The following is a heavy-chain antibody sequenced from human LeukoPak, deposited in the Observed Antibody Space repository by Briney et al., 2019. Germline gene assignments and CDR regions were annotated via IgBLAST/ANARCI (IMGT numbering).Heavy chain of an antibody. J-gene: IGHJ4*02. V-gene: IGHV4-4*09. CDR3: ARSYYDFLTGYYLDY. D-gene: IGHD3-9*01. CDR2: IYTSGTT. Sequence: SETLSLTCNVSGDSISSYYWSWIRQPPGEGLEWIEYIYTSGTTSYNPSLKSRVTISVDTSKNQFSLRLSSVTAADTAVYYCARSYYDFLTGYYLDYWGQGTLVTVSS. CDR1: GDSISSYY.